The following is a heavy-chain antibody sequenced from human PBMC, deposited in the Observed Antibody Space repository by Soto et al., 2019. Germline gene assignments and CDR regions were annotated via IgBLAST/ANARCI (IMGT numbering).Heavy chain of an antibody. CDR2: ITRTADTYAT. J-gene: IGHJ3*02. CDR3: TGCMSSAFDI. CDR1: GFSLRDSV. Sequence: EVQLVESGGGLVQPGGSLRLSCAASGFSLRDSVIHWVRQVSGKGLEWVGRITRTADTYATAYTASVKGRFTVSRDDSKNTAYLQMNSLKTEDTAGYYCTGCMSSAFDIWGQGTMVHVSS. V-gene: IGHV3-73*01.